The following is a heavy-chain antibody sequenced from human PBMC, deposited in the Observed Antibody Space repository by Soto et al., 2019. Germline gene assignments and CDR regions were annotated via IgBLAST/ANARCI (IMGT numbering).Heavy chain of an antibody. Sequence: SETLSLTCNVSGGSIARSNYYWDWLRQPPGKGLEWIGTTYYNGNAYYNPSLKSRVSMSVDTSKNQFSLKLVSVTAADTAVYYCARHFVAVVIKGWGYWGQGTLVTVS. CDR3: ARHFVAVVIKGWGY. CDR1: GGSIARSNYY. J-gene: IGHJ4*02. CDR2: TYYNGNA. V-gene: IGHV4-39*01. D-gene: IGHD3-10*01.